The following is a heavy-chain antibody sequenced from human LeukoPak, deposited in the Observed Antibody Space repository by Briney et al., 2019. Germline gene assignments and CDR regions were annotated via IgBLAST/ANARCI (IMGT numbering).Heavy chain of an antibody. CDR2: IYYSGST. CDR1: GGSFSGYY. J-gene: IGHJ5*02. V-gene: IGHV4-34*09. Sequence: SETLSLTCGVYGGSFSGYYWSWIRQPPGKGLEWIGYIYYSGSTYYNPSLKSRVTISVDTFKNQFSLKLSSVTAADTAVYYCARALYSSSFDPWGQGTLVTVSS. D-gene: IGHD6-6*01. CDR3: ARALYSSSFDP.